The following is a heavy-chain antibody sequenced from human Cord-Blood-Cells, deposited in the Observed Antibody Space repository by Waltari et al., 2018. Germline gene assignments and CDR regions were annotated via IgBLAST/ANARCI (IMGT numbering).Heavy chain of an antibody. J-gene: IGHJ4*02. V-gene: IGHV3-30-3*01. CDR3: AIIASIAARQGIDY. Sequence: QVQLVESGGGVVQPGRSLRLSCAASGFTFSSYAMHWVRQAPGKGLEWVAVISYDGSNKYYADSVRGRFTISRDNSKNTLYLQMNSLRAEDTAVYYCAIIASIAARQGIDYWGQGTLVTVSS. CDR2: ISYDGSNK. D-gene: IGHD6-6*01. CDR1: GFTFSSYA.